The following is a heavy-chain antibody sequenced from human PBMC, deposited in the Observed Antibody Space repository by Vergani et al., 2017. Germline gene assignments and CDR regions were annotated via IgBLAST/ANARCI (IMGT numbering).Heavy chain of an antibody. V-gene: IGHV4-38-2*01. J-gene: IGHJ5*02. CDR1: GFSIDNGYY. D-gene: IGHD2-15*01. Sequence: QVQLPESGPGLVKPSETLSLTCAVSGFSIDNGYYWDWIRQPPGKGLEWIGSIYRTGRTHFNPSLKSRVTISVDTSNNHFSLRLNSLTAADTAVYYCTRHWAVVAANNWFDPWGQGTLVTVSS. CDR3: TRHWAVVAANNWFDP. CDR2: IYRTGRT.